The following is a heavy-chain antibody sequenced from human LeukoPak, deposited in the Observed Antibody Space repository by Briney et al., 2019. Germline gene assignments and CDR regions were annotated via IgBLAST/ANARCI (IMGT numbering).Heavy chain of an antibody. Sequence: SEPLSLTCTVSGESMKSFYWSWIRQPAGKGLEWIGRIYTSGSTNYSPSLKSRVTMSVDTSKNQFSLKLSSVTAADTAVYYCARVRGSGKYYYYMDVWGKGTTVTISS. J-gene: IGHJ6*03. D-gene: IGHD3-10*01. V-gene: IGHV4-4*07. CDR2: IYTSGST. CDR3: ARVRGSGKYYYYMDV. CDR1: GESMKSFY.